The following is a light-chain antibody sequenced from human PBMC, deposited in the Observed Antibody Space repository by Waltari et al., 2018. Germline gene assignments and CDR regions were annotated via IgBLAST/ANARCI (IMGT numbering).Light chain of an antibody. V-gene: IGKV1-5*03. J-gene: IGKJ1*01. Sequence: DLQMTQSPSALSASIGDRVTITCRASQSIDIWLAWYQQKPGNPPKNLIYKSSILQSGVPSRVSGSGSVTEFTLTIANLQPDDSAVYYCQQYDYYRTFGQGTKVEV. CDR1: QSIDIW. CDR2: KSS. CDR3: QQYDYYRT.